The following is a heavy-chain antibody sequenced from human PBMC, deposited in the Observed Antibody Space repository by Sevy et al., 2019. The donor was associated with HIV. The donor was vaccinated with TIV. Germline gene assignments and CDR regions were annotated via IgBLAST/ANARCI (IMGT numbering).Heavy chain of an antibody. Sequence: GGSLRLSCAASGFTFSSYAMSWVRQAPGKGLEWVSAISGSGGGTYYADSVKGRFTISRDNSKNTLYLQMNSLRAEDTAVYYCATKREYYDFWSGYYGMDVWGQGTTVTVSS. CDR2: ISGSGGGT. CDR1: GFTFSSYA. D-gene: IGHD3-3*01. CDR3: ATKREYYDFWSGYYGMDV. V-gene: IGHV3-23*01. J-gene: IGHJ6*02.